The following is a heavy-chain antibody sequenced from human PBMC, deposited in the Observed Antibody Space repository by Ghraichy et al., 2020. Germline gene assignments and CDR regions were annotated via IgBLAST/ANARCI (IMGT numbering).Heavy chain of an antibody. CDR1: GFTFSSYA. Sequence: GESLNISCAASGFTFSSYAMHWVRQAPGKGLEWVAVISYDGSNKYYADSVKGRFTISRDNSKNTLYLQMNSLRAEDTAVYYCARVGLRYFDWLFDYWGQGTLVTVSS. V-gene: IGHV3-30-3*01. CDR2: ISYDGSNK. D-gene: IGHD3-9*01. J-gene: IGHJ4*02. CDR3: ARVGLRYFDWLFDY.